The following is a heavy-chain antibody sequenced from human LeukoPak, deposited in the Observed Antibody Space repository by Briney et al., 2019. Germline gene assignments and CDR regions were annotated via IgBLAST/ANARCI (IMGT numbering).Heavy chain of an antibody. CDR3: ARDILTKQAYSGYDN. D-gene: IGHD5-12*01. CDR1: GFTISSNY. Sequence: PGGSLRLSCAASGFTISSNYMSWVRQAPGKGLEWVPVIYSGGSTYYADSVKGRFTISRDNSKNTLYLQMNSLRAEDTAVYYCARDILTKQAYSGYDNWGQGTLVTVSS. CDR2: IYSGGST. J-gene: IGHJ4*02. V-gene: IGHV3-66*01.